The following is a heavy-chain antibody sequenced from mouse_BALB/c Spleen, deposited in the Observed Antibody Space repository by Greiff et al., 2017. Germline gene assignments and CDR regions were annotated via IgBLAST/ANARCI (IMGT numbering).Heavy chain of an antibody. CDR3: ARDGSLAY. Sequence: DVKLVESGGGLVKPGGSLKLSCAASGFTFSDYYMYWVRQTPEKRLEWVATISDGGSYTYYPDSVKGRFTISRDNAKNNLYLQMSSLKSEDTAMYYCARDGSLAYWGQGTLVTVSA. V-gene: IGHV5-4*02. J-gene: IGHJ3*01. CDR1: GFTFSDYY. CDR2: ISDGGSYT. D-gene: IGHD2-2*01.